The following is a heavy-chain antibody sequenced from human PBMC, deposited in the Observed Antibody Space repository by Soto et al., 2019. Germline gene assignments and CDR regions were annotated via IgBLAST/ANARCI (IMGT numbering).Heavy chain of an antibody. D-gene: IGHD6-6*01. CDR3: ARTSRFDY. Sequence: QVQLQQWGAGLLKPSETLSLTCAVYGGSFSNYYWSWIRQPPGKGLEWIGEINHSRSTNYNPSLKSRVTISVDTSKNQFSLKLSSVTAADTAVYYCARTSRFDYWGQGTLVTVSS. CDR1: GGSFSNYY. J-gene: IGHJ4*02. V-gene: IGHV4-34*01. CDR2: INHSRST.